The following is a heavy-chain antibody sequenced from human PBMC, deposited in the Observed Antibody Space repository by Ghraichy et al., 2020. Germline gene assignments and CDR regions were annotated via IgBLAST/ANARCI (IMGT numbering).Heavy chain of an antibody. J-gene: IGHJ4*02. D-gene: IGHD7-27*01. CDR2: ISYDGSNK. Sequence: GESLNTSCAASGFTFSSYAMHWVRQAPGKGLEWVAVISYDGSNKYYADSVKGRFTISRDNSKNTLYLQMNSLRAEDTAVYYCARDSWGIDYWGQGTLVTVSS. CDR3: ARDSWGIDY. V-gene: IGHV3-30-3*01. CDR1: GFTFSSYA.